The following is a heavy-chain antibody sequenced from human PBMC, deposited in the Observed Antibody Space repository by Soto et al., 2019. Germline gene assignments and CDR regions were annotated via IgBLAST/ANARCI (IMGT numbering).Heavy chain of an antibody. V-gene: IGHV4-59*08. CDR1: GGSISSYY. Sequence: QVQLQESGPGLVKPSETLSLTCTVSGGSISSYYWSWIRQPPGKGLEWIGYIYYSGSTNYNPSLQSRVTISVDTSKNQFSLKLSSVTAADTAVYYCARRYGGTFDYWGQGMLVTVSS. J-gene: IGHJ4*02. CDR2: IYYSGST. D-gene: IGHD2-15*01. CDR3: ARRYGGTFDY.